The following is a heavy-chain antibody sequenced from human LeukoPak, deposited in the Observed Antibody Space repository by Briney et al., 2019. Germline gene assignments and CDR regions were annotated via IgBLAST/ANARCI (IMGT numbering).Heavy chain of an antibody. Sequence: PSETLSLTCAVSGGSISSGGYSWSWIRQPPGKGLEWIGYIYHSGSTYYNPPLKSRVTISVDRSKNQFSLKLSSVTAADTAVYYCARDRDLYGDYGWFDPWGQGTLVTVSS. D-gene: IGHD4-17*01. CDR1: GGSISSGGYS. CDR3: ARDRDLYGDYGWFDP. V-gene: IGHV4-30-2*01. J-gene: IGHJ5*02. CDR2: IYHSGST.